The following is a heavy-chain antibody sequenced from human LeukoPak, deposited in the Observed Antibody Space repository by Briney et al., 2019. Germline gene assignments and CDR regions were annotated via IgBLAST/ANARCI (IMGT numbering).Heavy chain of an antibody. V-gene: IGHV3-23*01. D-gene: IGHD3-22*01. Sequence: GGSLRLSCAASGFTFSSYAMSWVRQAPGKGLEWVSAISGSGGSTHYADSVKGRFTISRDNSKNTLYLQMNSLRAEDTAVCYCAKCNRYYYDSSGYSAADYWGQGTLVTVSS. J-gene: IGHJ4*02. CDR3: AKCNRYYYDSSGYSAADY. CDR2: ISGSGGST. CDR1: GFTFSSYA.